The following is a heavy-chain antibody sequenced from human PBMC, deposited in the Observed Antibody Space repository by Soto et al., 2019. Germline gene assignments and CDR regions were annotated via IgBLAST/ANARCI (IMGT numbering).Heavy chain of an antibody. CDR3: ARLDSGFGATMDV. CDR2: IDYSVTT. CDR1: GGSVSSGTYY. J-gene: IGHJ6*02. Sequence: SETLSLTCTVSGGSVSSGTYYWGWIRQPPGKGLEWIGSIDYSVTTYYNPSLKSRVTISVDTSKNQFSLKLTSVTAADTAVYYCARLDSGFGATMDVWGQGTTVIVSS. V-gene: IGHV4-39*01. D-gene: IGHD3-10*01.